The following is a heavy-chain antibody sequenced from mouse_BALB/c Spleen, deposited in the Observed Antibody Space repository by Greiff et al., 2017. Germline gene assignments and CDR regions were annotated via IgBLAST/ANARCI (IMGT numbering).Heavy chain of an antibody. CDR3: ARTYGNLYYYAMDY. V-gene: IGHV1-54*01. Sequence: VQLQQSGAELVRPGTSVKVSCKASGYAFTNYLIEWVKQRPGQGLEWIGVINPGSGGTNYNEKFKGKATLTSDKSSSTAYMELSSLTSEDSAVYYCARTYGNLYYYAMDYWGQGTSVTVSS. CDR1: GYAFTNYL. CDR2: INPGSGGT. D-gene: IGHD2-1*01. J-gene: IGHJ4*01.